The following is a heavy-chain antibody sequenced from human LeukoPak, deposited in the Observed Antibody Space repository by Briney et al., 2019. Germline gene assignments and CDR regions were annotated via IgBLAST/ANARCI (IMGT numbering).Heavy chain of an antibody. CDR3: TTAGVYGSGSSYYAMDV. D-gene: IGHD3-10*01. Sequence: GGSLRLSCAASGLTFSNAWMSWVRQAPGKGLEWVGRIKSKTDGGTTDYAAPVKGRFTISRDDSKNTLYLQMNSLKTEDTAVYYCTTAGVYGSGSSYYAMDVWGQGTTVTVSS. J-gene: IGHJ6*02. V-gene: IGHV3-15*01. CDR2: IKSKTDGGTT. CDR1: GLTFSNAW.